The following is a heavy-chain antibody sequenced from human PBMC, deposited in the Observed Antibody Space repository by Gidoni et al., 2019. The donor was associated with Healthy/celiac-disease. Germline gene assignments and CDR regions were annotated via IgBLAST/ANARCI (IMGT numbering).Heavy chain of an antibody. D-gene: IGHD3-9*01. CDR3: ARGPYYDILTGYRYYYYGMDV. CDR2: MNPNSGNT. V-gene: IGHV1-8*01. J-gene: IGHJ6*02. CDR1: GYTFTSYD. Sequence: QVQLVQSGAEVKKPGASVKVSCKASGYTFTSYDITWVRQATGQGLEWMGWMNPNSGNTGYAQKFQGRVTMTRNTSISTAYMELSSLRSEDTAVYYCARGPYYDILTGYRYYYYGMDVWGQGTTVTVSS.